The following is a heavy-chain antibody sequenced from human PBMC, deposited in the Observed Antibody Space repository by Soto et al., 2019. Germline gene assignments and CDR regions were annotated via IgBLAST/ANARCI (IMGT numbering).Heavy chain of an antibody. CDR2: IYYSGST. J-gene: IGHJ5*02. D-gene: IGHD3-3*01. V-gene: IGHV4-31*03. CDR3: ARDRSLDLWSGSWFDP. CDR1: GGSISSGGYY. Sequence: SETLSLTCTVSGGSISSGGYYWSWIRQHPGKGLEWIGCIYYSGSTYYNPSLRSRATISVDTSNNQFSLRLTSVTAADTAVYYCARDRSLDLWSGSWFDPWGQGTLVTVSS.